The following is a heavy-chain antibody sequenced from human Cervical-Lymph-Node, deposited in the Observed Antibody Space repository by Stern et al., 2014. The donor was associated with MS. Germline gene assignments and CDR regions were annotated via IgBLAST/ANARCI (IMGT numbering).Heavy chain of an antibody. V-gene: IGHV3-74*01. Sequence: EVQLEESGGGLVQPGGSLRLSCAASGFIFKTYWMHWVRQAPGKGPVWVSRTNNDGSTTAYADSVKGRFTISRDNAKNTLYLQMDSLRAEDTAVYYCARDHTVVSDVFDMWGQGTMVTVSS. CDR3: ARDHTVVSDVFDM. CDR1: GFIFKTYW. CDR2: TNNDGSTT. D-gene: IGHD4-23*01. J-gene: IGHJ3*02.